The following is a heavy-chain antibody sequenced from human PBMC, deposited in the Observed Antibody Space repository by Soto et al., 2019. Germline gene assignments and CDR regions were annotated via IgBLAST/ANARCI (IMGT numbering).Heavy chain of an antibody. D-gene: IGHD2-2*01. J-gene: IGHJ3*02. CDR3: ARIDAQHRAFDI. CDR1: GYTFTSYY. Sequence: ASVKVSCKASGYTFTSYYMHWVRQAPGQGLEWMGVINPSGGSTSYAQKFQGRVTMTRDTSTSTVYMELSSLRSEDTAVYYCARIDAQHRAFDIWGQGTMVTVSS. CDR2: INPSGGST. V-gene: IGHV1-46*03.